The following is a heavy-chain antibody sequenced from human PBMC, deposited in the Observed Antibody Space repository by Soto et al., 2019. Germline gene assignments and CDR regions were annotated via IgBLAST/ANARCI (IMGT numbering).Heavy chain of an antibody. Sequence: GGSLRLSCAASGFTFSSYAMSWVRQAPGKGLEWVSAISGSGGSTYYADSVKGRFTISRDNSKNTLYLQMNSLRAEDAAVYYCETPDSYSNSAYFDYWGQGTLVTVSS. CDR3: ETPDSYSNSAYFDY. CDR1: GFTFSSYA. D-gene: IGHD4-4*01. CDR2: ISGSGGST. J-gene: IGHJ4*02. V-gene: IGHV3-23*01.